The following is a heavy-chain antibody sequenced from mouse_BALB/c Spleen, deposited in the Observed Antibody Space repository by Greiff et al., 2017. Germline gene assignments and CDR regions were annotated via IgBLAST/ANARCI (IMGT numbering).Heavy chain of an antibody. CDR1: GFSLTGYG. V-gene: IGHV2-6-7*01. CDR2: IWGDGST. CDR3: ARDRGGYGSIFDY. J-gene: IGHJ2*01. D-gene: IGHD1-1*01. Sequence: VQGVESGPGLVAPSQSLSITCTVSGFSLTGYGVNWVRQPPGKGLEWLGMIWGDGSTDYNSALKSRLSISKDNSKSQVFLKMNSLQTDDTARYYCARDRGGYGSIFDYWGQGTTLTVSS.